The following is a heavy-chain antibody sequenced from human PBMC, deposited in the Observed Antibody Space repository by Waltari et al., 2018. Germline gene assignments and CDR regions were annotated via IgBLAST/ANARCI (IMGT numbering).Heavy chain of an antibody. Sequence: QVQLQESGPSLLKPSETLSLICTVSGGSISGFYWSWVRQPPGKGLDWIVYIYYTGSTNFNPSLKSRVTMSVGTSKNQFSLKLSSVTAADTAFYYCARGGGGDWEWFDPWGQGTLVTVSS. CDR1: GGSISGFY. D-gene: IGHD2-21*02. V-gene: IGHV4-59*01. CDR2: IYYTGST. J-gene: IGHJ5*02. CDR3: ARGGGGDWEWFDP.